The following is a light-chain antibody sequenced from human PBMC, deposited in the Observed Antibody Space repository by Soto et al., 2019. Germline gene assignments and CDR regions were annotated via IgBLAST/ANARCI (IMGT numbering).Light chain of an antibody. V-gene: IGLV2-14*03. J-gene: IGLJ3*02. CDR2: DVS. CDR1: SSDVGSYNY. CDR3: SSFTRSNTVV. Sequence: QSALTQPASVSGSPGQSITISCTGTSSDVGSYNYVSWYQQHPDKAPKLMIYDVSNRPSGVSNRFSGSKSGNTASLTISGLQAEDEADYYCSSFTRSNTVVFGGGTQLTVL.